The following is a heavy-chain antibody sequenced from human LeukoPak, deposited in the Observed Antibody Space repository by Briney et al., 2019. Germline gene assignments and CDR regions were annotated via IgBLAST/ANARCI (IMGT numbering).Heavy chain of an antibody. J-gene: IGHJ4*02. V-gene: IGHV3-23*01. CDR2: IRGSGGST. D-gene: IGHD1-26*01. Sequence: GGSLRLSCAASGFTFSSYAMSWVRQAPGKGREWVSVIRGSGGSTYSADSVKGRFTISRDNSKNTLYLQMNSLRAEDTAVYFCAKSQDGGRLFHFDYWGQGTLVTVSS. CDR3: AKSQDGGRLFHFDY. CDR1: GFTFSSYA.